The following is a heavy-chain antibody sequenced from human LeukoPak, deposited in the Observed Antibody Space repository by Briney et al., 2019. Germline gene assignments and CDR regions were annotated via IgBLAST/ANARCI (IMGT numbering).Heavy chain of an antibody. CDR1: GYTLTELS. Sequence: ASVKVSCKVSGYTLTELSMHWVRQAPGQGLEWMGWINPNSGGTNYAQKFQGRVTMTRDTSISTAYMELSRLRSDDTAVYYCAREVGGDYFDYWGQGTLVTVSS. CDR2: INPNSGGT. V-gene: IGHV1-2*02. CDR3: AREVGGDYFDY. J-gene: IGHJ4*02. D-gene: IGHD3-10*01.